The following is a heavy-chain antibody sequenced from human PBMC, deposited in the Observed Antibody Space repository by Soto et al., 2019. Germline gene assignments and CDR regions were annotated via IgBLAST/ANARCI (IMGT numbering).Heavy chain of an antibody. CDR2: IYYSGST. CDR3: ARESTTFDY. J-gene: IGHJ4*02. V-gene: IGHV4-61*01. CDR1: GGSGSSGSYY. D-gene: IGHD1-26*01. Sequence: SETLSLTWTVSGGSGSSGSYYWSWIRQPPGKGLEWIGYIYYSGSTNYNPSLKSRVTISADTSKNQFSLKVSSVTAADTAVYYCARESTTFDYWGQGMLVTVSS.